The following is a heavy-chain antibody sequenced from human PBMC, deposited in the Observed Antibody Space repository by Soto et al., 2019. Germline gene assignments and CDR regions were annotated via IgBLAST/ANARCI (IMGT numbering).Heavy chain of an antibody. J-gene: IGHJ4*02. CDR2: ISFDGKNK. CDR1: GFTFNVYG. V-gene: IGHV3-30*18. Sequence: VQLVESGGGLVQPGGSLRLSCAASGFTFNVYGMHWVRQAPGKGLEWVSLISFDGKNKFYTDSVKGRFTIYRDNSKNTLYLQMNSLRVEDTAVYYCAKDREYYYGSGSYSPFDHWGQGTLVTVSS. D-gene: IGHD3-10*01. CDR3: AKDREYYYGSGSYSPFDH.